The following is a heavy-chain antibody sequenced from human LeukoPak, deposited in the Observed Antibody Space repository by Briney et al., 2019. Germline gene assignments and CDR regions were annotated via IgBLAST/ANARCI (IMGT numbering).Heavy chain of an antibody. CDR1: GGSISSSSYY. CDR2: LYYSGST. J-gene: IGHJ4*02. V-gene: IGHV4-39*01. D-gene: IGHD3-22*01. Sequence: SETLSLTCTVSGGSISSSSYYWGWIRQPPGKGLEWIGSLYYSGSTYYKSSLKSRVTISGDTSKNQFSLKLSSVTAADTAVYYCARHYSSGYYPGPVFDYWGQGTLVTVSS. CDR3: ARHYSSGYYPGPVFDY.